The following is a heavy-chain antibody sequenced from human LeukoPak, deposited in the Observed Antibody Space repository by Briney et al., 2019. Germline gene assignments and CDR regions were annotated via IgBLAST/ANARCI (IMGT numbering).Heavy chain of an antibody. Sequence: ASVKVSCKASGYTFTGYYMHWVRQAPGQGLEWMGWINPNSGGTNYAQKFQGRVTMTRDTSISTAYMELSRLRSDETAVYYCARGRRNCSGGSCYLVYNYWGQGTLVTVSS. CDR2: INPNSGGT. J-gene: IGHJ4*02. V-gene: IGHV1-2*02. CDR3: ARGRRNCSGGSCYLVYNY. CDR1: GYTFTGYY. D-gene: IGHD2-15*01.